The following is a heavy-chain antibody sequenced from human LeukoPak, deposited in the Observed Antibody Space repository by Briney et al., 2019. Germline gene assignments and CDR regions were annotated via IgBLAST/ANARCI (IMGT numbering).Heavy chain of an antibody. D-gene: IGHD6-13*01. CDR3: ARDSRAIAAAPFDY. Sequence: ASVKVSCKASGGTFSSYAISWVRQAPGQGLEWMGGSILIFGTANYAQKFQGRVTITADESTSTAYMELSSLRSEDTAVYYCARDSRAIAAAPFDYWGQGTLVTVSS. CDR1: GGTFSSYA. V-gene: IGHV1-69*13. J-gene: IGHJ4*02. CDR2: SILIFGTA.